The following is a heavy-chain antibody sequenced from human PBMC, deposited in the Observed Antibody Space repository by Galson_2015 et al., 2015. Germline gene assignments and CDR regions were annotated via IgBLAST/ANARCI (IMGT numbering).Heavy chain of an antibody. D-gene: IGHD3-10*01. Sequence: SLRLSCAASGFTFSNAWMSWVRQAPGKGLEWVGRIKSKTDGGTTDYAAPVKGRFTISRDDSKNTLYLQMNSLKTEDTAVYYCTTEPEVLLWFREPRGVYYYMDVWGKGTTVTVSS. CDR1: GFTFSNAW. CDR3: TTEPEVLLWFREPRGVYYYMDV. J-gene: IGHJ6*03. CDR2: IKSKTDGGTT. V-gene: IGHV3-15*01.